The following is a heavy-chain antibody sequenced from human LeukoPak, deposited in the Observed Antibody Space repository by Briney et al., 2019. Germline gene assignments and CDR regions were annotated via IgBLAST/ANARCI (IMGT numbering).Heavy chain of an antibody. J-gene: IGHJ6*03. Sequence: GESLKISCKGSGYSFTSYWIGWVRQMPGKGLEWMGIIYPGDSDTRYSPSFQGQVTISADKSISTAYLQWSSLKASDTAMYYCARRGSSWYGGYYYMDVWGKGTSVTVSS. V-gene: IGHV5-51*01. CDR3: ARRGSSWYGGYYYMDV. D-gene: IGHD6-13*01. CDR1: GYSFTSYW. CDR2: IYPGDSDT.